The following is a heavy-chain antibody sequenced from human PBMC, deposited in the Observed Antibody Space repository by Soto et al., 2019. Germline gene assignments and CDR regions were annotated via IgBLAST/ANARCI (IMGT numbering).Heavy chain of an antibody. Sequence: GGSLRFSCAASGFTFSSYSMNWVRQAPGKGLEWVSYISSSSSTIYYADSVKGRFTISRDNAKNSLYLQMNSLRDEDTAVYYCAREYYYDSSGPLYYYGMDVWGQGTTVTVSS. J-gene: IGHJ6*02. CDR3: AREYYYDSSGPLYYYGMDV. CDR2: ISSSSSTI. V-gene: IGHV3-48*02. D-gene: IGHD3-22*01. CDR1: GFTFSSYS.